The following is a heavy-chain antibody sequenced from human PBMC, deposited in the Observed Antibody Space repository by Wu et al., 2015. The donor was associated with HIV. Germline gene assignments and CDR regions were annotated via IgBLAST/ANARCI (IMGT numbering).Heavy chain of an antibody. CDR1: GYTFTSYY. D-gene: IGHD5-18*01. CDR3: ARGAFADTAITVDY. V-gene: IGHV1-2*02. CDR2: INPNSGGT. Sequence: QVQLVQSGAEVKKPGGSVRVSCKASGYTFTSYYLHWVRQAPGHGLEWMGIINPNSGGTNYAQKFQGRVTMTRDTSISTAYMELSRLRSDDTAVYYCARGAFADTAITVDYWAEGTLVTVLL. J-gene: IGHJ4*02.